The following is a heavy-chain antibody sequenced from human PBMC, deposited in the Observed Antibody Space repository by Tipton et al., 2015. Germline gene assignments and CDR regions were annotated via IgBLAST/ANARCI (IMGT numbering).Heavy chain of an antibody. CDR3: VRHLVGYSWSEL. J-gene: IGHJ4*02. Sequence: QSGAEVKKPGESLRISCKGSGYSFTSYWINWVRQMPGKGPEWMGRTDPTDSHTKYNPSLQGHVTISADKSISTAYLQWSSLKASDTAMYYCVRHLVGYSWSELWGQGTLVTVSS. D-gene: IGHD1-26*01. CDR2: TDPTDSHT. V-gene: IGHV5-10-1*01. CDR1: GYSFTSYW.